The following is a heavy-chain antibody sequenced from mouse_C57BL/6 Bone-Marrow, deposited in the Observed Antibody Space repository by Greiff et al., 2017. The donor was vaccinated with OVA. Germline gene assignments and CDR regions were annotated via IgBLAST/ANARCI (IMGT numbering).Heavy chain of an antibody. J-gene: IGHJ2*01. Sequence: EVQVVESGGGLVKPGGSLKLSCAASGFTFSDYGMHWVRQAPEKGLEWVAYISSGSSTIYYADTVKGRFTFTGDNANNTVYLQMSSLRSEDTAIYYCARDSNYRLYYFDYWGQGTTLTVSS. CDR2: ISSGSSTI. CDR3: ARDSNYRLYYFDY. CDR1: GFTFSDYG. V-gene: IGHV5-17*01. D-gene: IGHD2-5*01.